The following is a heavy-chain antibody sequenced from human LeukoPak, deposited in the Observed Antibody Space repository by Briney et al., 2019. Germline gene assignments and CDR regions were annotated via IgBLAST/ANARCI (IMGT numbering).Heavy chain of an antibody. V-gene: IGHV3-7*01. D-gene: IGHD1-7*01. CDR2: IKQDGSEK. J-gene: IGHJ4*02. CDR1: EFTFSNYW. CDR3: ARENNWNSPYYFDY. Sequence: PGGSLRLSCAASEFTFSNYWMSWVRQAPGKGLEWVANIKQDGSEKNYVDSVKGRFTISRDNAKHSLYLLMNSLIAEDTAVYYCARENNWNSPYYFDYWGQGTLVTVSS.